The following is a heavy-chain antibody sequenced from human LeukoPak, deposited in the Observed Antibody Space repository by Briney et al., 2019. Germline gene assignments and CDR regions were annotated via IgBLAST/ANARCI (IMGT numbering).Heavy chain of an antibody. Sequence: SVKVSCKTSGGTFNNYAISWVRQAPGQGLEWMGRVVPMFGIRNYPQTFRGRVNITADKATNTVYMELRSLRAEDTAIYYCATEPSRSYSFDHLDFWGLGTPVTVSS. V-gene: IGHV1-69*04. D-gene: IGHD5-12*01. CDR2: VVPMFGIR. CDR1: GGTFNNYA. J-gene: IGHJ4*02. CDR3: ATEPSRSYSFDHLDF.